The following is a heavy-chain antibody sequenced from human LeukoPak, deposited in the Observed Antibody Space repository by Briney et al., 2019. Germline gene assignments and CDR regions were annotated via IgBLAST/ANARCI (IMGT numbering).Heavy chain of an antibody. D-gene: IGHD3-10*01. V-gene: IGHV4-39*01. J-gene: IGHJ4*02. CDR1: GGSFSSYY. CDR2: IYYSGST. Sequence: PSETLSLTCAVYGGSFSSYYWGWIRQPPGKGLEWIGSIYYSGSTYYNPSLKSRVTISVDTSKNQFSLKLSSVTAADTAVYYCARLRAAVYFDYWGQGTLVTVSS. CDR3: ARLRAAVYFDY.